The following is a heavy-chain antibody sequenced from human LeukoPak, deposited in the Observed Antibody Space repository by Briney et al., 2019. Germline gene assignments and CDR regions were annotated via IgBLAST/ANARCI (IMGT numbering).Heavy chain of an antibody. V-gene: IGHV3-23*01. CDR1: GFTFSSYA. CDR3: AKDPGSGGYRPPDY. CDR2: ISGSGGST. J-gene: IGHJ4*02. Sequence: PGGSLRLSCAASGFTFSSYAMSWVRQAPGKGLEWVSAISGSGGSTYYADSVKGRFTISRDNSKNTLYLQMNSLRAEDTAVYYCAKDPGSGGYRPPDYWGQGTLVTVSS. D-gene: IGHD5-24*01.